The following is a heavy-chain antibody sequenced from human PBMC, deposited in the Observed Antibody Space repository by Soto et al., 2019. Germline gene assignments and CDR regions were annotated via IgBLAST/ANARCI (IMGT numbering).Heavy chain of an antibody. V-gene: IGHV3-21*01. CDR3: ARGLAAAALYGMDV. CDR2: ISSSSSYI. D-gene: IGHD6-13*01. Sequence: ESGGGLVKPGGSLRLSCAASGFTFSSYSMNWVRQAPGKGLEWVSSISSSSSYIYYADSVKGRFTISRDNAKNSLYLQMNSLRAEDTAVYYCARGLAAAALYGMDVWGQGTTVTVSS. J-gene: IGHJ6*02. CDR1: GFTFSSYS.